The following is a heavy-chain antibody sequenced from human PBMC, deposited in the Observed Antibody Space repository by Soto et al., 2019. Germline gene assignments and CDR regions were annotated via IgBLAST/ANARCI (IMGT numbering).Heavy chain of an antibody. CDR3: AREPSGGDDYGDPRES. D-gene: IGHD4-17*01. CDR2: ISDDSGTI. CDR1: GFTFGTYS. Sequence: EVQLVESGGGFVQPGGSLRLSCAASGFTFGTYSMHWVGQAPGKGLEWVSYISDDSGTIYYADSVKGRFTISRDNAKNSVYLQMNSLRDDDTATYYCAREPSGGDDYGDPRESWGQGTLVTVSS. V-gene: IGHV3-48*02. J-gene: IGHJ5*02.